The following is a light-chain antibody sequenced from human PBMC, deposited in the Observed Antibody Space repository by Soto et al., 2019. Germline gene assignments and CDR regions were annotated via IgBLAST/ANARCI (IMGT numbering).Light chain of an antibody. CDR2: AAS. Sequence: DIPMTQSPSSLSASVGDRVTITCRASQGISNYLAWYQQKPGKVPKFLIYAASTLQSGAPSRFSGSGSVTDFTLTISRVLPEDVATYYGQQSNYAAFTIGPRIKVDFK. CDR1: QGISNY. V-gene: IGKV1-27*01. CDR3: QQSNYAAFT. J-gene: IGKJ3*01.